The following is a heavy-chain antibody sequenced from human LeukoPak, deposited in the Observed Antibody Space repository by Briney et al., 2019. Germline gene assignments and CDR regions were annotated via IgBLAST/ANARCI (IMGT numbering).Heavy chain of an antibody. CDR3: AREPSKGSSVPNWFDP. CDR1: GDSVSSNSAA. V-gene: IGHV6-1*01. Sequence: QTLSLTCAISGDSVSSNSAAWNWLRQSPSRGLEWLGRTYYRSKWYNDYAVSVKSRITINPDTSKNQFSLQLNSVTPEDTAVYYCAREPSKGSSVPNWFDPWGQGTLVTVSS. D-gene: IGHD6-6*01. CDR2: TYYRSKWYN. J-gene: IGHJ5*02.